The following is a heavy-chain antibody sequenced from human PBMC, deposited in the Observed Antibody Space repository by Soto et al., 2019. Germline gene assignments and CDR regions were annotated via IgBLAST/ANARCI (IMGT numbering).Heavy chain of an antibody. V-gene: IGHV3-33*01. J-gene: IGHJ4*02. CDR1: GFTSRTYG. CDR2: IRGDGSSK. Sequence: GGSLRLSCAASGFTSRTYGIRWVRQAPAKGLEWVAVIRGDGSSKYYADSVRGRFTTSRDNSKNTLYLQMNRLRGGDTAVYYCARDRYYDYWSGHGSIYCYGIRIGVWGQGTLVTVSS. D-gene: IGHD3-3*01. CDR3: ARDRYYDYWSGHGSIYCYGIRIGV.